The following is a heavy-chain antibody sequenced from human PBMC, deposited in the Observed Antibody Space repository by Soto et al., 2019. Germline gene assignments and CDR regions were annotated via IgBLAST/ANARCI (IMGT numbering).Heavy chain of an antibody. V-gene: IGHV4-4*07. Sequence: KTSETLSLTCTVSGASMNSYHWSWIRQPAGKGLEWIGHIHSSGSTNYNPSLKSRVTMSVDTSKNQFSLRLMSLTAADTAVYYCARDQGVAAEGITWFDPWGQGSLVTVSS. CDR3: ARDQGVAAEGITWFDP. CDR2: IHSSGST. D-gene: IGHD6-13*01. CDR1: GASMNSYH. J-gene: IGHJ5*02.